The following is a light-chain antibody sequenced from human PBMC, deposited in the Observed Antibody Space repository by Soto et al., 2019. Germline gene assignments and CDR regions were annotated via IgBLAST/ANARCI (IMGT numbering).Light chain of an antibody. J-gene: IGLJ1*01. CDR1: SSNIGAGYD. CDR3: QSYDSSLSGYV. V-gene: IGLV1-40*01. Sequence: QYVLTQPPSVSWAPGQRVAISCTGSSSNIGAGYDVHWYQQLPGTAPKLLIYGNSNRPSGVPDRLSGSKSGTSASLAITGLQAEDEPDYYCQSYDSSLSGYVFGTGTKVTVL. CDR2: GNS.